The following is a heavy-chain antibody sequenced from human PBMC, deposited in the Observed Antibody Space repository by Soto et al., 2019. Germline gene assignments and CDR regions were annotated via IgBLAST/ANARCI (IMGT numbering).Heavy chain of an antibody. V-gene: IGHV3-7*05. Sequence: VQLVESGGDLVRPGGSLRLSCAASGFIFSRHWMTWVRQAPGKGLEWVAKIKHDGTETYLVDSVRGRLTISRDNAKNSVYLKMNSLRVEDTAVYYCARYSGWFMDYWGQGTLVTVSS. CDR1: GFIFSRHW. J-gene: IGHJ4*02. D-gene: IGHD2-8*02. CDR3: ARYSGWFMDY. CDR2: IKHDGTET.